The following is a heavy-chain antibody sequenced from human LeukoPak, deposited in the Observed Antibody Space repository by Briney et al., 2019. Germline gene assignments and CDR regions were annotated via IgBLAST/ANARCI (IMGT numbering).Heavy chain of an antibody. CDR3: ARNSGSF. Sequence: SETLSLTCAVYGGSFSGYYWSWIRQPPGKGLEWIGEINHSGSTNYNPSLKSRVTISVDTSKNQFSLKLSSVTAADTAVYYCARNSGSFWGQGTLVTVSS. V-gene: IGHV4-34*01. D-gene: IGHD1-26*01. CDR1: GGSFSGYY. J-gene: IGHJ4*02. CDR2: INHSGST.